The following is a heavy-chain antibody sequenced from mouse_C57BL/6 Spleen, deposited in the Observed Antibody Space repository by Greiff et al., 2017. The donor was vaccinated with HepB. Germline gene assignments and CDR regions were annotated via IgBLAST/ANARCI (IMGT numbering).Heavy chain of an antibody. CDR3: ARSEAAQATWFAY. J-gene: IGHJ3*01. CDR2: IHPNSGST. CDR1: GYTFTSYW. Sequence: QVQLQQPGAELVKPGASVKLSCKASGYTFTSYWMHWVKQRPGQGLEWIGMIHPNSGSTNYNEKFKSKATLTVDKSSSTAYMLLSSLTSEDSAVYYWARSEAAQATWFAYWGQGTLVTVSA. V-gene: IGHV1-64*01. D-gene: IGHD3-2*02.